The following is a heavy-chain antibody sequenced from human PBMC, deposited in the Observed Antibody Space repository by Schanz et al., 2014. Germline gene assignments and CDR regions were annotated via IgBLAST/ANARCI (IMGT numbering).Heavy chain of an antibody. CDR2: ISAYNGNT. D-gene: IGHD6-13*01. J-gene: IGHJ6*02. Sequence: QVQLVQSGPEVKRPGASVKVSCKASGYTFTNYGISWVRQAPGQGLEWMGWISAYNGNTNYAQKLQGRVTMTTDTSTSTAYMELRSLRSDDTAVYYCARDNLVSSSWYNYYGMDVWGQGTTVTVSS. V-gene: IGHV1-18*01. CDR1: GYTFTNYG. CDR3: ARDNLVSSSWYNYYGMDV.